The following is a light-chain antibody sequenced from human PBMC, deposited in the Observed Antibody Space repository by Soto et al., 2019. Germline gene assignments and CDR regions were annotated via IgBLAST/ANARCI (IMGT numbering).Light chain of an antibody. CDR1: QSVSSN. Sequence: EKVLTQSPATLSLSPRERATLSCRASQSVSSNLAWYQQKPGQAPRLLIYGASTRATGIPARFSGSGSGTEFTLTISSLQSEDFAVYYCQQYNNWPITFGQGTRLEIK. V-gene: IGKV3-15*01. CDR3: QQYNNWPIT. J-gene: IGKJ5*01. CDR2: GAS.